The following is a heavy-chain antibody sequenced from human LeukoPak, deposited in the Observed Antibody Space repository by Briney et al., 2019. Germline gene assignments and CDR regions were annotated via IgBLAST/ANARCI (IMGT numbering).Heavy chain of an antibody. V-gene: IGHV1-69*13. CDR2: IIPIFATA. CDR1: GGTFSSYA. J-gene: IGHJ4*02. CDR3: AREPGSYFDY. Sequence: PVKVSCKASGGTFSSYAISWVRQAPGQGPEWMGGIIPIFATANYAQKFQGRVTITADESTSTAYMELSSLRSEDTAVYYCAREPGSYFDYWGQGTLVTVSS.